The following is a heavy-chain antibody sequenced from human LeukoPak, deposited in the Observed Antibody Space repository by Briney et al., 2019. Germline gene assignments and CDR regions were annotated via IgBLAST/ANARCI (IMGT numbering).Heavy chain of an antibody. J-gene: IGHJ6*02. CDR2: IWYDGSNK. CDR3: ARGLAGAYRIMDV. V-gene: IGHV3-33*01. D-gene: IGHD6-19*01. CDR1: GFIFSSYG. Sequence: GGSLRLSCAASGFIFSSYGMHWVRQAPGKGLEWVAVIWYDGSNKYYADSVKGRFTISRDNSKNTLYLQMNSLRAEDTAAYYCARGLAGAYRIMDVWGQGTTVTVS.